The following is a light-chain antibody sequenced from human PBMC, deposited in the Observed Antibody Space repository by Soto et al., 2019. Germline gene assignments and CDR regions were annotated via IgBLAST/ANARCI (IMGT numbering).Light chain of an antibody. CDR2: DVV. Sequence: QSVLTQPASVSGSPGQSITISCTGTSSDVGGFNSVSWYQLRPGTAPKLILYDVVDRPSGVSYRFSGSKSGNTASLTISGLQAADEADYFCSSYTSTMTNVSGSGTKLTVL. CDR3: SSYTSTMTNV. J-gene: IGLJ1*01. CDR1: SSDVGGFNS. V-gene: IGLV2-14*03.